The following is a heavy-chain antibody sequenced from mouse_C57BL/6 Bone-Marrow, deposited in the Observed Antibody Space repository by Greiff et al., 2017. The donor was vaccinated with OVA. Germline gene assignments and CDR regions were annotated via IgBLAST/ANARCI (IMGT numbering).Heavy chain of an antibody. CDR3: ADGKYGPWYFDV. V-gene: IGHV1-59*01. D-gene: IGHD2-1*01. CDR1: GYTFTSYW. J-gene: IGHJ1*03. CDR2: IDPSDSYT. Sequence: VQLQQPGAELVRPGTSVKLSCKASGYTFTSYWMHWVKQRPGQGLEWIGVIDPSDSYTNYNQKFKGKATLTVDTSSSTAYMQLSSLTSEDSAVYYCADGKYGPWYFDVWGTGTTVTVSS.